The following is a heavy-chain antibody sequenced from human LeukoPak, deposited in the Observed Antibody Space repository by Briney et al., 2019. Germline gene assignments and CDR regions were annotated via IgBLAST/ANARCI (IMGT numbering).Heavy chain of an antibody. CDR1: GGSFSGYY. CDR3: ARLSLFEDSSGWFDP. V-gene: IGHV4-59*08. J-gene: IGHJ5*02. CDR2: IYYSGST. D-gene: IGHD3-22*01. Sequence: SETLSLTCAVYGGSFSGYYWSWIRQPPGKGLEWIGYIYYSGSTNYNPSLKSRVTISVDTSKNQFSLKLSSVTAADTAVYYCARLSLFEDSSGWFDPWGQGTLVTVSS.